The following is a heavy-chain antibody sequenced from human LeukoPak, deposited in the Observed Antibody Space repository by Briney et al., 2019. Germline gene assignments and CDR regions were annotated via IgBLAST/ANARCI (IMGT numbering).Heavy chain of an antibody. CDR1: GFTFSSYA. CDR3: AKDGTNGGSYFDY. CDR2: ISGSGGST. V-gene: IGHV3-23*01. D-gene: IGHD2-8*01. J-gene: IGHJ4*02. Sequence: PGGSLRLSCASSGFTFSSYAMSWVRQAPGKGLEWVSVISGSGGSTYYADSVKGRSTISRDNSKNTLYLQMNSLRAEDTAVYYCAKDGTNGGSYFDYWGQGTLVTVS.